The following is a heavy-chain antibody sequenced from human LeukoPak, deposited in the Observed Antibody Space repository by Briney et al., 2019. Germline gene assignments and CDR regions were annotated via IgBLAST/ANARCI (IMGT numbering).Heavy chain of an antibody. CDR1: GFTFSSYA. V-gene: IGHV3-23*01. CDR3: AKRDSSGSNYFAY. J-gene: IGHJ4*02. CDR2: ISGSGGST. D-gene: IGHD6-19*01. Sequence: GGSLRLSCAASGFTFSSYAMSWVRQAPGKGLEWVSGISGSGGSTYYADFVKGRFTISRDNSKNTLYLQMNSLRAEDTAVYYCAKRDSSGSNYFAYWGQGALVTVSS.